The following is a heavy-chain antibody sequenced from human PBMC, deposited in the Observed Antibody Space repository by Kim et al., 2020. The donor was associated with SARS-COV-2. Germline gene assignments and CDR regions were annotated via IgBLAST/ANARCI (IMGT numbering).Heavy chain of an antibody. D-gene: IGHD2-2*01. CDR2: IYYSGST. J-gene: IGHJ5*02. CDR3: ARDIRGALRGIVVVPAATCDP. Sequence: SETLSLTCTVSGGSISSSSYYWGWIRQPPGKGLEWIGSIYYSGSTYYNPSLKSRVTISVDTSKNQFSLKLSSVTAADTAVYYCARDIRGALRGIVVVPAATCDPWGQGTLVTVSS. V-gene: IGHV4-39*01. CDR1: GGSISSSSYY.